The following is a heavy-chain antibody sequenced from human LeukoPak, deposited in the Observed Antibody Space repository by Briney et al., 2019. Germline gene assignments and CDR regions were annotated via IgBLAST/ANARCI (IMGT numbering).Heavy chain of an antibody. Sequence: GGSLRLSCAASEFSVGSNYMTWVRQAPGKGLEWVSLIYSGGSTYYADSVKGRFTISRDNSKNTLYLQMNSLRAEDTAVYYCARGTIFDQDYYYYYMDVWGKGTTVTVSS. CDR1: EFSVGSNY. J-gene: IGHJ6*03. V-gene: IGHV3-66*01. D-gene: IGHD3-3*01. CDR2: IYSGGST. CDR3: ARGTIFDQDYYYYYMDV.